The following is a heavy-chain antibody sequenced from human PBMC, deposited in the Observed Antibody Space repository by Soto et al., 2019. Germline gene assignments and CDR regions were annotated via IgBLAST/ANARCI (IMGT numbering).Heavy chain of an antibody. Sequence: RASVKVSCKASGFTFISSAVQWVRQARGQRLEWIGWIVVVSGNTNYAQKFQERVTITRDMSTSTAYMELSSLRSDDTAVYYCAADYYNTNGYYYDYWGQGTLVTVSS. J-gene: IGHJ4*02. D-gene: IGHD3-22*01. CDR1: GFTFISSA. CDR2: IVVVSGNT. CDR3: AADYYNTNGYYYDY. V-gene: IGHV1-58*01.